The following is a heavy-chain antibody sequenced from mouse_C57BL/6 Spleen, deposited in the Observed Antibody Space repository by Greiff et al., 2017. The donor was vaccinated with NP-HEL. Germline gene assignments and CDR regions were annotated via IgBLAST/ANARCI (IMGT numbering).Heavy chain of an antibody. CDR3: ARYWGFAY. CDR1: GFTFSDYG. J-gene: IGHJ3*01. V-gene: IGHV5-17*01. D-gene: IGHD4-1*01. CDR2: ISSGSSTN. Sequence: DVKLVESGGGLVKPGGSLKLSCAASGFTFSDYGMHWVRQAPEKGLEWVAYISSGSSTNYYADTVKGRFTISRDKAKNTLFLQMTSLRSEDTAMYYCARYWGFAYWGQGTLVTVSA.